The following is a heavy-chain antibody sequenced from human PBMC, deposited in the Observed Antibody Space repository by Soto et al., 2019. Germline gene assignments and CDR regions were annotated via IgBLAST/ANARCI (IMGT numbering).Heavy chain of an antibody. CDR2: ISHDGNSR. CDR3: VKAQERSAPDFAVVIAAFDF. J-gene: IGHJ3*01. D-gene: IGHD3-3*01. Sequence: QVHLVESGGGVVQPGRSLRLSCEGSGFSLSNYGIHWVRQAPGKGLEWVAVISHDGNSRHLADSVRGRFTISRHNSKDTVFLHMTSLRREDSAVYHWVKAQERSAPDFAVVIAAFDFWCQGTMGAVSS. CDR1: GFSLSNYG. V-gene: IGHV3-30*18.